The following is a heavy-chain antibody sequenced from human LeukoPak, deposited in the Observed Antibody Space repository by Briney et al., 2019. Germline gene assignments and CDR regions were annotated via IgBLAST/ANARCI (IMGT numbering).Heavy chain of an antibody. Sequence: SETLSLTCTVSGGSISSSSYYWGWIRQPPGKGLEWIGSIYYSGSTYYNPSLKSRVTISVDTSKNQFSLKLSSVTAADTAVYYCAREGGYGLSWGQGTLVTVSS. CDR1: GGSISSSSYY. V-gene: IGHV4-39*07. J-gene: IGHJ4*02. CDR3: AREGGYGLS. CDR2: IYYSGST. D-gene: IGHD5-12*01.